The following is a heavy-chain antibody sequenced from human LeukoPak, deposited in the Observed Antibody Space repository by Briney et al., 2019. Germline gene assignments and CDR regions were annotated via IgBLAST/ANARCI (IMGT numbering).Heavy chain of an antibody. J-gene: IGHJ4*02. D-gene: IGHD2-8*01. V-gene: IGHV3-23*01. CDR1: GFTFSSYA. CDR2: ISGSGGST. CDR3: ARSRAYCTNGVCYYYFDY. Sequence: GGSLRLSCAASGFTFSSYAMSWVRQAPGKGLEWVSAISGSGGSTYYADSVKGRFTISRDNSKNTLYLQMNSLRAEDTAVYYCARSRAYCTNGVCYYYFDYWGQGTLVTVSS.